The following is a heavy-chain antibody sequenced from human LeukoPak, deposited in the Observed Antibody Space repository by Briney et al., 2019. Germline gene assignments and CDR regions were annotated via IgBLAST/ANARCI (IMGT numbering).Heavy chain of an antibody. CDR3: ARLSVATPGVDP. Sequence: GGSLRLSCAASGFTFSSYEMHWVRQAPGKGLEWVADISSSGTTIYYADSVKGRFTISRDSAKNSLYLQMNSLRAEDTAVYYCARLSVATPGVDPWGQGTLVTVSS. J-gene: IGHJ5*02. CDR2: ISSSGTTI. D-gene: IGHD5-12*01. CDR1: GFTFSSYE. V-gene: IGHV3-48*03.